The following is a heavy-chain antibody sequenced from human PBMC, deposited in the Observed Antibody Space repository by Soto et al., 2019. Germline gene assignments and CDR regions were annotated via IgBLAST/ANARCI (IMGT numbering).Heavy chain of an antibody. Sequence: GGSLRLSCAASGFTFSSYWMSWVRQAPGKGLEWVANIKQDGSEKYYVDSVKGRFTISRDNAKNSLYLQMNSLRAEDTAVYYCERDSTPNLNKIIAAADGPHDYWGQVNLVTVSS. D-gene: IGHD6-13*01. CDR1: GFTFSSYW. CDR2: IKQDGSEK. V-gene: IGHV3-7*01. CDR3: ERDSTPNLNKIIAAADGPHDY. J-gene: IGHJ4*02.